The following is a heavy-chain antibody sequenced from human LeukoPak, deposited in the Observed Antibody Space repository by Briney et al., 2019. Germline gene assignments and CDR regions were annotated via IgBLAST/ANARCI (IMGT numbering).Heavy chain of an antibody. J-gene: IGHJ5*02. CDR2: INHSGST. Sequence: PSETLSLTCAVYGGSFSGYYWSWIRQPPGKGLEWIGEINHSGSTNYNPSLKSRVTISVDTSKIQFSLKLSSVTAADTAVYYCARELTYYDFWSGYYGTNWFDPWGQGTLVTVSS. V-gene: IGHV4-34*01. D-gene: IGHD3-3*01. CDR1: GGSFSGYY. CDR3: ARELTYYDFWSGYYGTNWFDP.